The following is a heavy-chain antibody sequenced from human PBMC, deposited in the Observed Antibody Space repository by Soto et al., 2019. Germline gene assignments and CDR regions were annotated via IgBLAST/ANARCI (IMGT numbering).Heavy chain of an antibody. V-gene: IGHV1-69*19. J-gene: IGHJ4*02. Sequence: QVQLVQSGAEVKKPGSSVKVSCKASGGTFSSYAISWVRQAPGQGLEWMGGIIPIFGTANYAQKFQGRVTITADEATSTAYMELSSLRSEDTAVYYCAREGRYYGSGSYPFDYWGQGTLVTVSS. CDR3: AREGRYYGSGSYPFDY. D-gene: IGHD3-10*01. CDR2: IIPIFGTA. CDR1: GGTFSSYA.